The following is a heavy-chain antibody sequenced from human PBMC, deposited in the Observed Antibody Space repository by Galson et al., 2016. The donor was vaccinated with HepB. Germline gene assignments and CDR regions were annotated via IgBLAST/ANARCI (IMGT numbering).Heavy chain of an antibody. CDR1: GGSISSGSYY. CDR2: ISTSGST. D-gene: IGHD2-15*01. Sequence: ILSLTCSVSGGSISSGSYYWNWIRQPAGRGLAWIGRISTSGSTDYNPSLKRRVTISPDTSKNQFSLKLTSVTAADTAVYYCARAIYAFGYCSGVTCYHHYMDVWGKGTTVAVSS. CDR3: ARAIYAFGYCSGVTCYHHYMDV. J-gene: IGHJ6*03. V-gene: IGHV4-61*02.